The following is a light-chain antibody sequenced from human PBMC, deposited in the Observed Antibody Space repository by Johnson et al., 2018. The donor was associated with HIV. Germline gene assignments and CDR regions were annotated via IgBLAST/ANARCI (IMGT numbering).Light chain of an antibody. CDR1: SSNIGNNY. CDR3: GTWDSSLSAFYV. CDR2: DNN. J-gene: IGLJ1*01. Sequence: QPVLTQPPSVSAAPGQKVTISCSGSSSNIGNNYVSWYQQLPGTAPKLLIYDNNKRPSGIPDRFSGSKSGTSATLGITGLPTGDEADYYCGTWDSSLSAFYVFGTGTKVTVL. V-gene: IGLV1-51*01.